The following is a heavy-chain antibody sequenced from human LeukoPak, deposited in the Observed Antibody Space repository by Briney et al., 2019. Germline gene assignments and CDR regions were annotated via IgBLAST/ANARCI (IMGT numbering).Heavy chain of an antibody. D-gene: IGHD6-19*01. J-gene: IGHJ4*02. CDR3: ARGLLAVAGTGVDY. V-gene: IGHV1-8*01. CDR2: MNPNSGNT. CDR1: GYTFTSYD. Sequence: GASVKVSCKASGYTFTSYDINWVRQATGQGLEWTGWMNPNSGNTGYAQKFQGRVTMTRNTSISTAYMELSSLRSEDTAVYYCARGLLAVAGTGVDYWGQGTLVTVSS.